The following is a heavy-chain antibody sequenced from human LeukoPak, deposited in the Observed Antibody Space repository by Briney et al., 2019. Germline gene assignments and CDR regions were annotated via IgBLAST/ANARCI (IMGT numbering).Heavy chain of an antibody. CDR2: IDYSGTT. D-gene: IGHD6-13*01. V-gene: IGHV4-39*01. J-gene: IGHJ4*02. CDR3: ARRGQAAGSKGAFDY. CDR1: GGSISSGSYY. Sequence: SETLSLTCTVSGGSISSGSYYWGWIRQPPGQGLEWIGSIDYSGTTYYNPSLKSRVTISVDTSKNQFSLKLSSVTAADTALYYCARRGQAAGSKGAFDYWGQGTLVTVSS.